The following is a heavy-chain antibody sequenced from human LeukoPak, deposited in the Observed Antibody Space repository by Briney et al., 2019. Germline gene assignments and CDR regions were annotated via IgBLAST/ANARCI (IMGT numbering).Heavy chain of an antibody. CDR3: ARGGTYYYDSSGYSEAYNWFDP. CDR2: IYYSGST. CDR1: GGSISSGDYY. Sequence: PSQTLSLTCTVSGGSISSGDYYWSWIRQPPGKGLEWIGYIYYSGSTYYNPSLKSRVTISVDTSKNQFSLKLSSVTAADTAVYYCARGGTYYYDSSGYSEAYNWFDPWGQGTLVTVSS. D-gene: IGHD3-22*01. V-gene: IGHV4-30-4*01. J-gene: IGHJ5*02.